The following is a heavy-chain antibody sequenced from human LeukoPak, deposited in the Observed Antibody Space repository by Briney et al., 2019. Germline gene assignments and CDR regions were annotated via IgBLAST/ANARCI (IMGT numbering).Heavy chain of an antibody. CDR2: ISGSGDST. Sequence: GGSLRLSCAASGFTFSDAWMSWVRQAPGKGLEWVSAISGSGDSTDYADSVKGRFTISRDNSKSTLYLQMNSLRAEDTAIYNCAKAVGATIYYYYMDVWGKGTTVTVSS. V-gene: IGHV3-23*01. J-gene: IGHJ6*03. CDR3: AKAVGATIYYYYMDV. CDR1: GFTFSDAW. D-gene: IGHD1-26*01.